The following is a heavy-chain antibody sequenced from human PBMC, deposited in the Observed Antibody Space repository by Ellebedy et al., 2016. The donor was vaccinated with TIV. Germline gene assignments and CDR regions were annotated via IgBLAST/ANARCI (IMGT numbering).Heavy chain of an antibody. J-gene: IGHJ4*02. V-gene: IGHV3-7*01. D-gene: IGHD2-21*02. CDR3: VRTARIADY. CDR2: IKQDGSEK. CDR1: GFTFGPNA. Sequence: GESLKISCTASGFTFGPNAMSWVRQAPGKGLEWVANIKQDGSEKYYVDSVKGRFTISRDNAKNSLYLQMNSLRAEDTAVYYCVRTARIADYWGQGTLVTVSS.